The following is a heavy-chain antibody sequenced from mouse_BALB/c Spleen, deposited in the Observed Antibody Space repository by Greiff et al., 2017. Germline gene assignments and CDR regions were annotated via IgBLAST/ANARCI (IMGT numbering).Heavy chain of an antibody. CDR2: ISSGGSYT. D-gene: IGHD1-1*01. J-gene: IGHJ3*01. V-gene: IGHV5-6*01. Sequence: VQLKESGGDLVKPGGSLKLSCAASGFTFSSYGMSWVRQTPDKRLEWVATISSGGSYTYYPDSVKGRFTISRDNAKNTLYLQMSSLKSEDTAMYYCARQELRSLAYWGQGTLVTVSA. CDR3: ARQELRSLAY. CDR1: GFTFSSYG.